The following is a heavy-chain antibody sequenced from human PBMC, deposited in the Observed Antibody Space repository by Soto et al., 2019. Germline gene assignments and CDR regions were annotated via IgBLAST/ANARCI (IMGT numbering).Heavy chain of an antibody. J-gene: IGHJ6*02. Sequence: GGSLRLSCAASGFTFSSYGMHWVRQAPGKGLEWVAVIWYDGSNKYYADSVKGRFTISRDNSKNTLYLQMNSLRAEDTAVYYCARDQGCSSTSCYATGSDGMDVWGQGTTVTVSS. D-gene: IGHD2-2*01. V-gene: IGHV3-33*01. CDR1: GFTFSSYG. CDR3: ARDQGCSSTSCYATGSDGMDV. CDR2: IWYDGSNK.